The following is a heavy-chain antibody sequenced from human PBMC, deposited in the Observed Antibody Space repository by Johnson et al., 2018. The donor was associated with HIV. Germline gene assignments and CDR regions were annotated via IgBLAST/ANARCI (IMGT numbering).Heavy chain of an antibody. CDR2: INWNGGNI. D-gene: IGHD3-22*01. CDR1: GFTFDDYG. V-gene: IGHV3-20*04. CDR3: ANRDYYDRSGTRGAFDI. J-gene: IGHJ3*02. Sequence: VQLVESGGSVVRPGGSLRLSCAASGFTFDDYGMSWVRQAPGKGLEWVSGINWNGGNIGYADSVKGRFTISRDHAKNSLYLQMNSLRVEDTALYYCANRDYYDRSGTRGAFDIWGQGTMVSVSS.